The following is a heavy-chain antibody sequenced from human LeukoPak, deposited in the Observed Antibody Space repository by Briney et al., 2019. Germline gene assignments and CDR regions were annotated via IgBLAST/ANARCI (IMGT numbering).Heavy chain of an antibody. CDR3: ASDWTWLQPPPRRALDI. Sequence: SETLSLTCAVYGGPFSGYYWSWIPNPPGKGLEGVGEINHSGNTNYNPSLKSRVTISVDPSKHQLSLKLSSVTTADTAVYYCASDWTWLQPPPRRALDIWGQGTMVTVSS. J-gene: IGHJ3*02. CDR2: INHSGNT. CDR1: GGPFSGYY. V-gene: IGHV4-34*01. D-gene: IGHD5-24*01.